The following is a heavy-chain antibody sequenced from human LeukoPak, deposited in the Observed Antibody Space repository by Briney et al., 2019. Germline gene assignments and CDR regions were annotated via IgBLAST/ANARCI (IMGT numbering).Heavy chain of an antibody. CDR2: TYYSSKWYN. D-gene: IGHD6-19*01. CDR3: ARGAVAVRNAFDI. Sequence: SQTLSLTCAISGXSVSSNSAAWNWIRQSPSRGLEWLGRTYYSSKWYNDYAVSVKSRITINPDTSKNQFSLQLNSVTPEDTALYYCARGAVAVRNAFDIWGQGTMVTVSS. V-gene: IGHV6-1*01. J-gene: IGHJ3*02. CDR1: GXSVSSNSAA.